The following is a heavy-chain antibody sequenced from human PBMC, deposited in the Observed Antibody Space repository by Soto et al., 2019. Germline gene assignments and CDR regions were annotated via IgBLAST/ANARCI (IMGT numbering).Heavy chain of an antibody. J-gene: IGHJ4*02. D-gene: IGHD5-18*01. V-gene: IGHV3-48*02. CDR2: ITASTGTT. Sequence: HPGGSLRLSCAASGFTFSRYNMNWVRQAPGKGLEWVSYITASTGTTYYADSVKGRFTISRDNAKSSLYLQMNSLRDEDTAVYYCVRAFNGNSFGYGYWGQGTLVTVSS. CDR3: VRAFNGNSFGYGY. CDR1: GFTFSRYN.